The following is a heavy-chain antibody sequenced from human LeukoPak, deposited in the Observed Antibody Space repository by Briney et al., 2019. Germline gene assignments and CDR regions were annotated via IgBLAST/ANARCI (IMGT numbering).Heavy chain of an antibody. J-gene: IGHJ4*02. V-gene: IGHV4-59*01. CDR3: ARTDPYGGNSRSLDY. Sequence: SETLSLTCTVSGGSISSYCWSWIRQPPGKGPEWIGYIYYSGSTNYNPSLKSRVTISVDTSKNQFSLKLSSVIAADTAVYYCARTDPYGGNSRSLDYWGQGTLVTVSS. D-gene: IGHD4-23*01. CDR1: GGSISSYC. CDR2: IYYSGST.